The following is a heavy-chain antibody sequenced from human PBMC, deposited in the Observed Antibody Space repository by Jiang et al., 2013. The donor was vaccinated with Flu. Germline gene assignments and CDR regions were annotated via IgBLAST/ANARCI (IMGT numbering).Heavy chain of an antibody. CDR3: ARAPTSGSYYRTYDY. Sequence: GGLVKPGGSLRLSCAASGFTFSSYSMNWVRQAPGKGLEWVSSISSSSSYIYYADSVKGRFTISRDNAKNSLYLQMNSLRAEDTAVYYCARAPTSGSYYRTYDYWGQGTPGHRLL. V-gene: IGHV3-21*01. CDR1: GFTFSSYS. CDR2: ISSSSSYI. D-gene: IGHD1-26*01. J-gene: IGHJ4*02.